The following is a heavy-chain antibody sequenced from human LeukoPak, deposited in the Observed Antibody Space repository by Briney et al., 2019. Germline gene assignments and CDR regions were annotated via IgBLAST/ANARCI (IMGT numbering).Heavy chain of an antibody. D-gene: IGHD6-19*01. CDR2: IIPIFGTA. Sequence: ASVKVSCKASGGTFSSYAISWGRQAPGQGLEWVGGIIPIFGTANYAQKFQGRVTITTDESTSTAYMELSSLRSEDTAVYYCARGKWLVDAFDIWGQGTMVTVSS. CDR1: GGTFSSYA. V-gene: IGHV1-69*05. J-gene: IGHJ3*02. CDR3: ARGKWLVDAFDI.